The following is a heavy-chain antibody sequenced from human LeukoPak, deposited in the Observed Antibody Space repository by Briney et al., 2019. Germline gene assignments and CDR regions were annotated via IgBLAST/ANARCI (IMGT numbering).Heavy chain of an antibody. J-gene: IGHJ4*02. Sequence: SETLSLTCTVSGGSISSSSYYWGWIRQPPGKGLEWIGTIYYSGSTYYHPSLKSRITISVDTSKNQFSLKLSSVTAADTAVYYCARHVGSYSSGWTPYYFDYWGQGTLVTVSS. V-gene: IGHV4-39*01. CDR1: GGSISSSSYY. CDR2: IYYSGST. D-gene: IGHD6-19*01. CDR3: ARHVGSYSSGWTPYYFDY.